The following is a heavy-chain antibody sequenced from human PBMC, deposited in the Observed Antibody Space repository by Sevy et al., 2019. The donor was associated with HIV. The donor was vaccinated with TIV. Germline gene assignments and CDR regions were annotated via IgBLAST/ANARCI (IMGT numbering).Heavy chain of an antibody. D-gene: IGHD4-17*01. CDR2: IRNAPYGEAT. Sequence: GGSLRLSCSTSGFTFRAYAISWVRQAPGKGLEWVGLIRNAPYGEATEYGASVEGRFFLSRDDSKSVAYLQMNSLYTEDTAVYYCSRWGSDYIRDYWGRGTLVTVSS. V-gene: IGHV3-49*04. CDR3: SRWGSDYIRDY. CDR1: GFTFRAYA. J-gene: IGHJ4*02.